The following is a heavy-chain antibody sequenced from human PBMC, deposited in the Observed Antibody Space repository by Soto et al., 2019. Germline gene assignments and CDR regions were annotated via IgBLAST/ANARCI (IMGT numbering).Heavy chain of an antibody. V-gene: IGHV3-49*03. Sequence: GGSLRLSCTASGFTFGDYAMSWFRQAPGKGLEWVGFIRSKAYGGTTEYAASVKGRFTISRDDSKSIAYLQMNSLKTEDTAVYYCTRDAPWDYYYGMDVWGQGTTVTVSS. J-gene: IGHJ6*02. CDR3: TRDAPWDYYYGMDV. D-gene: IGHD3-16*01. CDR2: IRSKAYGGTT. CDR1: GFTFGDYA.